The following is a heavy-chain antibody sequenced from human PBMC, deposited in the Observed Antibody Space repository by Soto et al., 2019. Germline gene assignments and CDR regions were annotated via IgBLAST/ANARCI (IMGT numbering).Heavy chain of an antibody. CDR3: AKDQGEYYAKMGSLFDY. Sequence: EVQLVESGGGLVQPGRSLRLSCAASGFTFDDYAMHWVRQAPGKGLEWVSGISWNSGSIGYADSVKGRFTISRDNAKNSLYLQMNSLRAEDTALYYCAKDQGEYYAKMGSLFDYWGQGTLVTVSS. J-gene: IGHJ4*02. V-gene: IGHV3-9*01. D-gene: IGHD1-26*01. CDR1: GFTFDDYA. CDR2: ISWNSGSI.